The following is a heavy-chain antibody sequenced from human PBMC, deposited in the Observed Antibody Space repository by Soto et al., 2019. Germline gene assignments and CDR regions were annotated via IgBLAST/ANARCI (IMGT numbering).Heavy chain of an antibody. CDR2: ISAYNGNT. D-gene: IGHD2-2*01. CDR3: ARLGYCSSTSCYLGSGGFDY. CDR1: GYTFTSYG. J-gene: IGHJ4*02. Sequence: GASVKVSCKASGYTFTSYGISWVRQAPGQGLEWMGWISAYNGNTNYAQKLQGRVTMTTDTSTSTAYMELRSLRSDDTAVSYCARLGYCSSTSCYLGSGGFDYWGQGTLVTVSS. V-gene: IGHV1-18*01.